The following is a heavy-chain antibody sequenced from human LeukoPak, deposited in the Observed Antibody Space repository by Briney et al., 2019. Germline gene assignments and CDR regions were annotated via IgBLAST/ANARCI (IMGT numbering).Heavy chain of an antibody. J-gene: IGHJ4*02. V-gene: IGHV3-74*01. CDR1: GFTFSSYW. CDR3: ARDQDGVGATIDY. CDR2: INNDGSNT. Sequence: GGSLRLSCAASGFTFSSYWMHWVRQAPGKGLGWVSRINNDGSNTWYADSVKGRFTFSRDNAKNTLYLQMNSLRVEDTAVYYCARDQDGVGATIDYWGQGTLVTVSS. D-gene: IGHD1-26*01.